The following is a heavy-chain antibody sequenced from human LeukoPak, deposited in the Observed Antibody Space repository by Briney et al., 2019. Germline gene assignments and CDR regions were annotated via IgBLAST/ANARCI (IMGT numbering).Heavy chain of an antibody. Sequence: SQTLSLTCTVSGGSISSGSYYWSWIRQPAGKGLEWIGRIYTSGSTNYNPSLKSRVTISVDTSKNQFSLKLSSVTAADTAVYYCARQLYYYDSSGYYQPFDYWGQGTLVTVSS. CDR3: ARQLYYYDSSGYYQPFDY. CDR2: IYTSGST. CDR1: GGSISSGSYY. V-gene: IGHV4-61*02. D-gene: IGHD3-22*01. J-gene: IGHJ4*02.